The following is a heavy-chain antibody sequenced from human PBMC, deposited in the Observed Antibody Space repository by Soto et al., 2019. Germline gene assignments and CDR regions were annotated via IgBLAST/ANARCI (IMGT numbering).Heavy chain of an antibody. D-gene: IGHD1-20*01. V-gene: IGHV3-33*01. CDR3: ARESPTTRITGIPYFDY. CDR1: GFTFSSYG. CDR2: IWYDGSNK. J-gene: IGHJ4*02. Sequence: GSLRLSCAASGFTFSSYGMHWVRQAPGKGLEWVAVIWYDGSNKYYADSVKGRFTISRDNSKNTLYLQMNSLRAEDTAVYYCARESPTTRITGIPYFDYWGQGTLVTVSS.